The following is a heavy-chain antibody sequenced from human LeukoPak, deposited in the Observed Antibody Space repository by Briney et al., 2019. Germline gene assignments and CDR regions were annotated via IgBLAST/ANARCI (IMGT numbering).Heavy chain of an antibody. V-gene: IGHV1-69*04. CDR3: GRESGPPYFYGMDV. J-gene: IGHJ6*02. D-gene: IGHD1-26*01. Sequence: ASVKVSCKFSGAGFSTSAISWVRQAPGQGLEWMARIIPMVTTSNYAQKFQGRVTVTADKTTNTAYMELNSLTSGDTAVYYCGRESGPPYFYGMDVWGQGTAVTVSS. CDR2: IIPMVTTS. CDR1: GAGFSTSA.